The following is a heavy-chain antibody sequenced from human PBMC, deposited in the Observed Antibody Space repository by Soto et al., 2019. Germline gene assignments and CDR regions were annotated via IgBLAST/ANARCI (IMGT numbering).Heavy chain of an antibody. D-gene: IGHD3-16*01. J-gene: IGHJ6*03. V-gene: IGHV1-8*01. CDR2: MNPNSGNT. CDR3: ARRGRDTIYYYYYDMDF. Sequence: ASVKVSCKASGYTFTSYDINWVRQATGQGLEWMGWMNPNSGNTGYAQKFQGRVTMTRNTSISTAYMELSSLRSEDTAVYYCARRGRDTIYYYYYDMDFWGKGTTGTGSS. CDR1: GYTFTSYD.